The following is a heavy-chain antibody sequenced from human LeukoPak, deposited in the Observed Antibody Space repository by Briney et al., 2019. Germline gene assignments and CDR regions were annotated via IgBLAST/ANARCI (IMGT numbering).Heavy chain of an antibody. Sequence: SETLSLTCTVSGGSISSGSYYRSWIRQPAGKGLEWLGRIYTSGSTNYNPSLKSRVTISVDTSKNQFSLKLSSVTAADTAVYYCARESRFLEWLFLFDYWGQGTLVTVSS. D-gene: IGHD3-3*01. V-gene: IGHV4-61*02. CDR1: GGSISSGSYY. CDR2: IYTSGST. J-gene: IGHJ4*02. CDR3: ARESRFLEWLFLFDY.